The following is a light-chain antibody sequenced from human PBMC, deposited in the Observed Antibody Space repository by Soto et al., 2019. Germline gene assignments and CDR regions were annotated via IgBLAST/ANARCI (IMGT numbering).Light chain of an antibody. J-gene: IGKJ2*01. Sequence: DIQMTQSPSSLSASVGDRVTITCRASQSISSYLNWYQQKPGKAPKLLIYAASILQSGVPSRVSGSGSGTDFTLTISSLQPEEFATYYCQQSYSTPYTFGQGTKLEIK. V-gene: IGKV1-39*01. CDR1: QSISSY. CDR3: QQSYSTPYT. CDR2: AAS.